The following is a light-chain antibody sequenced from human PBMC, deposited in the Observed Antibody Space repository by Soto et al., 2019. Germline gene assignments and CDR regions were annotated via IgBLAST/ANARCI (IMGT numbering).Light chain of an antibody. CDR2: WAS. J-gene: IGKJ4*01. CDR3: QRYYFTPLT. CDR1: QSVLYSSNNKNY. V-gene: IGKV4-1*01. Sequence: DIVMTQSPDSLAVSLGERATINCKSSQSVLYSSNNKNYLAWYQQKPGQPPKLLIYWASTRASGVPDRFSGSGSGTDFTLTISSLQAEDVAVYYCQRYYFTPLTFGGGTKVDIK.